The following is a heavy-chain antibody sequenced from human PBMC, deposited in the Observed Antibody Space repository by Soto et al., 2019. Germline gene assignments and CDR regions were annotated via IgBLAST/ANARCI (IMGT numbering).Heavy chain of an antibody. J-gene: IGHJ6*02. D-gene: IGHD1-26*01. V-gene: IGHV3-23*01. Sequence: EVQLLESGGTLVQVGGSLRLSCVASGFSFSNYAVTWVRQAPGKGLEWVSAISGSGAGTYYADSVKGRFTIFKDNSMQTVHVQMNSLSVEDTAVYHWAKRSKSGGNYVGNYMDVWGQGTTVIVS. CDR2: ISGSGAGT. CDR3: AKRSKSGGNYVGNYMDV. CDR1: GFSFSNYA.